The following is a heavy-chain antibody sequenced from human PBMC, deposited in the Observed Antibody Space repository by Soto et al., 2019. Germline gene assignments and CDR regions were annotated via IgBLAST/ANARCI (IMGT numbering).Heavy chain of an antibody. D-gene: IGHD4-4*01. J-gene: IGHJ4*02. Sequence: EVQLVESGGGLVQPGGSLRLSCAASGFTVSSNYMSWVRQAPGKGLEWVSVIYSGGSTYYADSVKGRFTISRDNSKNTLYLQMNSLRAEDTAVYYCARGKPDYSTYPFDYWGQGTLDTVSS. V-gene: IGHV3-66*01. CDR1: GFTVSSNY. CDR3: ARGKPDYSTYPFDY. CDR2: IYSGGST.